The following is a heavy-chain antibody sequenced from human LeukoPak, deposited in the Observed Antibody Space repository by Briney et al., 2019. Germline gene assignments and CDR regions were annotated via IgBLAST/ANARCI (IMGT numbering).Heavy chain of an antibody. D-gene: IGHD3-10*01. J-gene: IGHJ3*02. CDR1: GYTFTNYW. V-gene: IGHV5-51*01. CDR3: ARRSPLRGDAFDI. CDR2: IYLGDSDT. Sequence: GESLKISCKTSGYTFTNYWIGWVRQMPGKGLEWMGIIYLGDSDTRYSPSFQGQVTISADKSIRTAYLQWSSLRASDTAMYYCARRSPLRGDAFDIWGQGTMVTVSS.